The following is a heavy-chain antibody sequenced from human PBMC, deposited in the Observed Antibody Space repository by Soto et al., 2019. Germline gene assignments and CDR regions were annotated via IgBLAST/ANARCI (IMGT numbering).Heavy chain of an antibody. CDR1: GFTFSSYS. J-gene: IGHJ4*02. V-gene: IGHV3-21*01. D-gene: IGHD6-13*01. CDR2: ISSSSSYI. Sequence: GGSLSLSCAASGFTFSSYSINCVLQAPGKGLEWVSSISSSSSYIYYADSVKGRFTISRDNAKNSLYLQMNSLRAEDTAVYYCARGGRIAAAGTDYWGQGTLVIVSS. CDR3: ARGGRIAAAGTDY.